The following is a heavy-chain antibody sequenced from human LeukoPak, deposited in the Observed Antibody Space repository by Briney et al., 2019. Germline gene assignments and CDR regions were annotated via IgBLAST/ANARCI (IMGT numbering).Heavy chain of an antibody. CDR2: IYHSGST. Sequence: SETLSLTCAVSGGSISSSNWWSWVRQPPGKGLEWIGEIYHSGSTNYNPSLKSRVTISVDKSKNQFSLKLSSVTAADTAVYYCARDRWVSITMVRGVEYWGQGTLVTVSS. V-gene: IGHV4-4*02. J-gene: IGHJ4*02. CDR3: ARDRWVSITMVRGVEY. CDR1: GGSISSSNW. D-gene: IGHD3-10*01.